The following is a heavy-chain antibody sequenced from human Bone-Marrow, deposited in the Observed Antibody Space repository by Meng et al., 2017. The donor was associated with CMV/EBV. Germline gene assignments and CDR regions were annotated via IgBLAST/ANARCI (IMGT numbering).Heavy chain of an antibody. CDR2: ISSSSSYI. D-gene: IGHD2-2*01. CDR1: GFTFSSYS. J-gene: IGHJ4*02. Sequence: GESLKISYAASGFTFSSYSMNWVRQAPGKGLEWVSSISSSSSYIYYADSVKGRFTISRDNAKNSLYLQMNSLRAEDTALYYCAKDRYCSSISCYGGFDYWGQRTLVTVSS. CDR3: AKDRYCSSISCYGGFDY. V-gene: IGHV3-21*04.